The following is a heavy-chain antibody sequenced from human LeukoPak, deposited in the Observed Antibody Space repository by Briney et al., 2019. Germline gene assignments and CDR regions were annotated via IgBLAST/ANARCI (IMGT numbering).Heavy chain of an antibody. D-gene: IGHD3-22*01. J-gene: IGHJ4*02. V-gene: IGHV4-31*03. CDR2: IYYSGST. CDR3: ARDRNYYDSSGYLGGFDY. CDR1: GGSISSGGYY. Sequence: SETLSLTCTVSGGSISSGGYYWSWIRQHPGKGLEWIGYIYYSGSTYYNPSLKSRVTISVDTSKNQFSLKLSSVTAADTAVYYCARDRNYYDSSGYLGGFDYWGQGTLVTVSS.